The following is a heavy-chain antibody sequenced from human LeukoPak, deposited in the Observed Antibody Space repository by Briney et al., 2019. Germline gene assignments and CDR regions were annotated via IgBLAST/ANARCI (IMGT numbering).Heavy chain of an antibody. CDR2: IYYSGST. V-gene: IGHV4-59*01. D-gene: IGHD3-10*01. J-gene: IGHJ5*02. CDR1: GGSISSFY. Sequence: SETLSLTCTVSGGSISSFYWSWIRHPQGKGLEWIGYIYYSGSTNYNTSLKSRVTISVGTSKNQFSLKLSSVTAADTAVYYCARARELLDPWGQGTLVTVSS. CDR3: ARARELLDP.